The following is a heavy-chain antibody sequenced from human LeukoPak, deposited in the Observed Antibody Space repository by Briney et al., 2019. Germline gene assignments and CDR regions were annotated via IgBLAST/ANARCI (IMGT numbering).Heavy chain of an antibody. V-gene: IGHV3-53*01. D-gene: IGHD2-2*01. CDR1: GFTISSNY. CDR2: IHSGGIT. Sequence: GGSLRLSCAVSGFTISSNYMSWVRQAPGKGLEWVSVIHSGGITYYADSVKGRFTISRDNSKNTLYLQMNSLRAEDTAVYYCARSIPAAGIDFWGQGTLVTVSS. CDR3: ARSIPAAGIDF. J-gene: IGHJ4*02.